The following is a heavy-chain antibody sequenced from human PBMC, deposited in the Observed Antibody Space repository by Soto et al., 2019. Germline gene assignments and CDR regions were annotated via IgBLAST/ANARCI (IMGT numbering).Heavy chain of an antibody. V-gene: IGHV1-18*01. D-gene: IGHD3-3*01. Sequence: ASVKVSCKASGYTFTSYGISWVRQAPGQGLEWMGWISAYNGNTNYAQKLQGRVTMTTDTSTSTAYMELRSLRSDDTAVYYCARDRGIFGEALGNFDYWGQGTLVTGSA. CDR3: ARDRGIFGEALGNFDY. CDR1: GYTFTSYG. CDR2: ISAYNGNT. J-gene: IGHJ4*02.